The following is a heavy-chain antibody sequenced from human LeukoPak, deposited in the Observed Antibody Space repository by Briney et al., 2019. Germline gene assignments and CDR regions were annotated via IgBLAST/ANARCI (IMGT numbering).Heavy chain of an antibody. CDR1: GGSSSGYY. V-gene: IGHV4-34*01. CDR2: IKHSGST. CDR3: AKARLLWFGELQHNWFDP. Sequence: SETLSLTCAVYGGSSSGYYWSWIRQPPGKGLEWIGEIKHSGSTNYNPSLKSRVTISVDTSKNQFSLKLSSVTAADTAVYYCAKARLLWFGELQHNWFDPWGQGTLVTVSS. J-gene: IGHJ5*02. D-gene: IGHD3-10*01.